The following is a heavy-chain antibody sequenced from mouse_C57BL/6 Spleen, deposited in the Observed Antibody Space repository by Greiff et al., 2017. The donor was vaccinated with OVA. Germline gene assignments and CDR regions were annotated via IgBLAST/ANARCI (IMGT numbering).Heavy chain of an antibody. Sequence: QVQLKQSGAELARPGASVKMSCKASGYTFTSYTMHWVKQRPGQGLEWIGYINPSSGYTKYNQKFKDKATLTADKSSSTAYMQLSSLTSEDSADYYCARDGEDYFGDWGQGTTLTVAT. J-gene: IGHJ2*01. CDR1: GYTFTSYT. V-gene: IGHV1-4*01. CDR3: ARDGEDYFGD. CDR2: INPSSGYT.